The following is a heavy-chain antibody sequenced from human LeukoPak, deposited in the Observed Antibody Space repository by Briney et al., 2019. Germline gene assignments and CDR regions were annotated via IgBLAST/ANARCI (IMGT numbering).Heavy chain of an antibody. V-gene: IGHV3-30*04. CDR1: GFTFSSYA. J-gene: IGHJ4*02. CDR3: ARDPDYGDYVPLYYFDY. CDR2: ISYDGSNK. Sequence: GGSLRLSCAAPGFTFSSYAMHWVRQAPGKGLEWVAVISYDGSNKYYADSVMGRFTISRDNSKNTLYLQMNSLRAEDTAVYYCARDPDYGDYVPLYYFDYWGQGTLVTVSS. D-gene: IGHD4-17*01.